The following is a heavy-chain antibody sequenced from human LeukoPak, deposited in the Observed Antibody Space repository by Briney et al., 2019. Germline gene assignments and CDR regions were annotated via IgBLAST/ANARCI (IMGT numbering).Heavy chain of an antibody. D-gene: IGHD3-10*01. Sequence: GASVKVSCKASGYTFTSYGISWVRQAPGQGLEWMGWISAYNGNTNYAQKLQGRVTMTTDTSTSTAYMELRSLRSDDTAVYYCAGGPRITMVQGVIPGPWGQGTLVTVSS. V-gene: IGHV1-18*01. CDR2: ISAYNGNT. CDR3: AGGPRITMVQGVIPGP. J-gene: IGHJ5*02. CDR1: GYTFTSYG.